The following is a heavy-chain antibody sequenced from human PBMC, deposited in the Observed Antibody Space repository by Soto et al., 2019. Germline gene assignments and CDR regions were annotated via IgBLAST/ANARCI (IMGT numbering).Heavy chain of an antibody. D-gene: IGHD3-3*01. V-gene: IGHV3-30-3*01. CDR1: GFTFSSYA. CDR2: ISYDGSNK. CDR3: ARGNYDFWSGNAFDI. J-gene: IGHJ3*02. Sequence: QVLLVESGGGVVQPGRSLRLSCAASGFTFSSYAMHWVRQAPGKGLEWVAVISYDGSNKYYADSVKGRFTISRDNSKNTLYLQMNSLRAEDTAVYYCARGNYDFWSGNAFDIWGQGTMVTVSS.